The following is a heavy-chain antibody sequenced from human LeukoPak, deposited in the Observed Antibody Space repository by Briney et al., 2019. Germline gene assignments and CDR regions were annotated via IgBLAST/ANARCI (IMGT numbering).Heavy chain of an antibody. CDR1: GGSISSYY. J-gene: IGHJ4*02. D-gene: IGHD3-22*01. CDR3: ARERLGYYDRSGLDY. Sequence: SETLSLTCTVSGGSISSYYWNWIRQPPGKGLEWIGYIYYSGSTNYNPSLKSRGTTSVDTSKNQFSLKLSSVTAADTAVYYCARERLGYYDRSGLDYWGQGTLVTVSS. CDR2: IYYSGST. V-gene: IGHV4-59*01.